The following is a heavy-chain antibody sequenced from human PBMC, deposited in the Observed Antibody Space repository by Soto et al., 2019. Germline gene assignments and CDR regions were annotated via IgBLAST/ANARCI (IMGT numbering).Heavy chain of an antibody. D-gene: IGHD3-10*01. V-gene: IGHV3-23*01. CDR3: AKMRYYYGSGIRDGIDV. CDR1: GYTFTSYY. J-gene: IGHJ6*02. CDR2: ISGSGGST. Sequence: ASVKVSCKASGYTFTSYYMHWVRQAPGKGLEWVSAISGSGGSTYYADSVKGRFTISRDNSKNTLYLQMNSLRAEDTAVYYCAKMRYYYGSGIRDGIDVWGQGTTVTVSS.